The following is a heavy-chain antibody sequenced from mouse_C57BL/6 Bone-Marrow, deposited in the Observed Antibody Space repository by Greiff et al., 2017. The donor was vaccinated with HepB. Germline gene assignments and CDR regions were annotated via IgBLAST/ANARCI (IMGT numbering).Heavy chain of an antibody. Sequence: DVQLQESGPGLVKPSQSLSLTCSVTGYSITSGYYWNWIRQFPGNKLEWMGYISYDGSNNYNPSLKNRISITRDTSKNQFFLKLNSVTTEDTATYYCARAPYYFSYWGQGTTLTVSS. CDR3: ARAPYYFSY. V-gene: IGHV3-6*01. CDR2: ISYDGSN. CDR1: GYSITSGYY. D-gene: IGHD1-1*01. J-gene: IGHJ2*01.